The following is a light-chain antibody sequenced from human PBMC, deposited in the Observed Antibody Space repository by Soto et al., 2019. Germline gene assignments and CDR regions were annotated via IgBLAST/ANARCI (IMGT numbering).Light chain of an antibody. CDR2: EVS. CDR1: QSLLYSTGKTY. V-gene: IGKV2-29*03. Sequence: DIVKTQSPLFLSVTPGEPASISCKSSQSLLYSTGKTYLHWYLQRPGQSPQLLIYEVSNRFSGVPDRISGSGSGTDFTLTISRVEAEDAGVYYCMQGGTSGQGTKLEIK. J-gene: IGKJ2*01. CDR3: MQGGT.